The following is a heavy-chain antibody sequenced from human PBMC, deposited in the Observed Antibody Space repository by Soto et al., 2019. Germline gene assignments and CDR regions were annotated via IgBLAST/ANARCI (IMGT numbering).Heavy chain of an antibody. D-gene: IGHD6-6*01. Sequence: ASVKVSCKASGGTFSSYAISWVRQAPGQGLEWMGIINPSGGSTGYAQKFQGRVTMTRDTSTSTVYMELSSLRSEDTAVYYCARTRGEYSSLSWPYYGMDVWGQGTTVTVSS. J-gene: IGHJ6*02. CDR1: GGTFSSYA. V-gene: IGHV1-46*01. CDR2: INPSGGST. CDR3: ARTRGEYSSLSWPYYGMDV.